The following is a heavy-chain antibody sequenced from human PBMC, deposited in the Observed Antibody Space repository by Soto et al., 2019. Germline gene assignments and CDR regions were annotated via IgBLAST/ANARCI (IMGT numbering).Heavy chain of an antibody. J-gene: IGHJ4*02. CDR2: ISSSSSYI. Sequence: EVQLVESGGGLVKPGGSLRLSCAASGFTFSSYSMNWVRQAPGKGLEWVSSISSSSSYIYYADSVKGRFTISRDNAKNSLYLQMNSLRAEDTAVYYCARHHTPASYGYGYWGQGTLVTVSS. D-gene: IGHD5-18*01. CDR3: ARHHTPASYGYGY. CDR1: GFTFSSYS. V-gene: IGHV3-21*01.